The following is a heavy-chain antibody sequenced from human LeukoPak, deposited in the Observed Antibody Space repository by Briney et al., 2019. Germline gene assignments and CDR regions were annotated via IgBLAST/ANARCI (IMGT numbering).Heavy chain of an antibody. J-gene: IGHJ6*04. CDR1: GFTSSSYG. CDR2: IAYDGNNT. CDR3: AKTGMLRRVGYLDV. Sequence: GGSLRLSCAASGFTSSSYGMHWVRQAPGKGLEWVAVIAYDGNNTYYGDSVRGRFTISRDNSKKMVYLEMNSLRVEDTAVYYCAKTGMLRRVGYLDVWGKGTAVIVSS. V-gene: IGHV3-30*18. D-gene: IGHD1-1*01.